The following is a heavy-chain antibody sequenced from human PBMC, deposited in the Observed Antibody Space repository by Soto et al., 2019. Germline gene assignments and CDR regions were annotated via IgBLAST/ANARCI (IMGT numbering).Heavy chain of an antibody. V-gene: IGHV4-30-4*01. CDR3: ARERNRAPRYNWFDP. CDR1: GGSISSGDYY. CDR2: IYYSGST. J-gene: IGHJ5*02. Sequence: PSETLSLTCTVSGGSISSGDYYWSWIRQPPGKGLEWIGYIYYSGSTYYNPSLKSRVTISVDTSKNQFSLKLSSVTAADTAVYYCARERNRAPRYNWFDPWGQGTLVTVS. D-gene: IGHD1-26*01.